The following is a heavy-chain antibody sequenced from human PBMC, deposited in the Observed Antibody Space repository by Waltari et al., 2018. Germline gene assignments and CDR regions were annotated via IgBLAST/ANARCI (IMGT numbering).Heavy chain of an antibody. J-gene: IGHJ4*02. CDR2: ISDDGSNK. CDR3: ANPNKLREEGYYFDY. CDR1: GFTFSSYA. D-gene: IGHD1-26*01. V-gene: IGHV3-30-3*01. Sequence: QVQLVESGGGVVQPGRSLRLSCAASGFTFSSYAMHWVRQAPGKGLEWVAVISDDGSNKYYADSVKGRFTISRDNSKNTLYLQMNSLRAEDTAVYYCANPNKLREEGYYFDYWGQGTLVTVSS.